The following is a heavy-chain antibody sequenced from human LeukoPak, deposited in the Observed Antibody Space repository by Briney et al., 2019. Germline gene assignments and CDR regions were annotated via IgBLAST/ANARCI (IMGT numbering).Heavy chain of an antibody. Sequence: GGSLRLSCAASGFTFSDYYMSWIRQAPGKGLECVSYITSSGTTIYYADSVKGRFTISRDNAKNSLYLQMNSLRAEDTAVYYCARGGPVGSAGMDVWGQGTTVTVSS. J-gene: IGHJ6*02. CDR2: ITSSGTTI. V-gene: IGHV3-11*04. D-gene: IGHD6-25*01. CDR1: GFTFSDYY. CDR3: ARGGPVGSAGMDV.